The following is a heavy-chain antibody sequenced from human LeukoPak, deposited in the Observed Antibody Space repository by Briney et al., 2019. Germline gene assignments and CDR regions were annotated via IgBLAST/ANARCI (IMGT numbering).Heavy chain of an antibody. D-gene: IGHD6-19*01. CDR2: IRSKAYGGTT. Sequence: GGSLRLSCTASGFTFGDYAMSWVRQAPGKGLEWVGFIRSKAYGGTTEYATSVKGRFTISRDDSKSIAYLQMNSLKTEDTAVHYCTRGRGYSSGWYDYWGQGTLVTVSS. CDR3: TRGRGYSSGWYDY. J-gene: IGHJ4*02. V-gene: IGHV3-49*04. CDR1: GFTFGDYA.